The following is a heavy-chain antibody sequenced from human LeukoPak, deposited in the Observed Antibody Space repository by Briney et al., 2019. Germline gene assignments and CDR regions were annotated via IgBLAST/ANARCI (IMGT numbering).Heavy chain of an antibody. CDR2: ISHDGSEK. V-gene: IGHV3-7*01. CDR1: GFTVSSNY. Sequence: GGSLRLSCAASGFTVSSNYMSWVRQAPGKGLEWVAHISHDGSEKHYVDSVKGRFTISRDNARNSQFLQMSSLRVDDTAVYYCASGGGWVFFNWGQGTLVTVSS. D-gene: IGHD6-19*01. CDR3: ASGGGWVFFN. J-gene: IGHJ4*02.